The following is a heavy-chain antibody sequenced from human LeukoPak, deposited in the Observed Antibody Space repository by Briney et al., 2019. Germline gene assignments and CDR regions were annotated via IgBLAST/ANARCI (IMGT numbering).Heavy chain of an antibody. V-gene: IGHV5-51*01. J-gene: IGHJ5*02. CDR1: GYSFTNYW. D-gene: IGHD3-10*01. CDR3: ARQRFTMRAYAGNWFDP. Sequence: GESLKISCKGSGYSFTNYWIGWVRQMPGKGLGWMGIIYPGDSDTRYSPSFQDQVTISADKSISTAYLQWSSLKASDTAMYYCARQRFTMRAYAGNWFDPWGQGTLVTVSS. CDR2: IYPGDSDT.